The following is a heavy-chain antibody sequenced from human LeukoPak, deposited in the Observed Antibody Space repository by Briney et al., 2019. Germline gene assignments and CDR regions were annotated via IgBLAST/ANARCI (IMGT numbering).Heavy chain of an antibody. CDR2: INPSVGST. J-gene: IGHJ4*02. CDR1: GYTFSNYY. V-gene: IGHV1-46*01. CDR3: ARAYYYDTSGYYPGGDY. Sequence: ASVKVSCKASGYTFSNYYMYWVRQAPGQGLEWMGIINPSVGSTSYAQKFQGRVTLTRDTSTSTVYMELSSLRSEDTAVYYCARAYYYDTSGYYPGGDYWGQGTLVTVSP. D-gene: IGHD3-22*01.